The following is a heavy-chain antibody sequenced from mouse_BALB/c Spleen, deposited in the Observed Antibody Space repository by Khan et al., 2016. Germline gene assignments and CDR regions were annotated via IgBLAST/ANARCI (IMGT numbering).Heavy chain of an antibody. V-gene: IGHV5-9-1*01. D-gene: IGHD2-1*01. CDR1: GFTFSNYA. J-gene: IGHJ4*01. Sequence: EVELVESGGGLVKPGGSLKLSCTASGFTFSNYAMSWVRQNPDKRLEWVAIISSGGSHTSYPDSMKGRFTISRDNAKNILYLQVSSLRSEDTGISYSARLDGNYAMDYWGQGTSVTVSS. CDR2: ISSGGSHT. CDR3: ARLDGNYAMDY.